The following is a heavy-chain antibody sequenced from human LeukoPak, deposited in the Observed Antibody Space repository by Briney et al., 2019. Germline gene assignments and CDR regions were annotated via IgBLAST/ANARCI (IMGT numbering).Heavy chain of an antibody. J-gene: IGHJ4*02. D-gene: IGHD2-21*01. V-gene: IGHV3-15*01. Sequence: GGSLRLSCAASGLTFNNAWMSWVPQAPGKGLEWVGHIKSKTDGETTDYAAPVKGRFTISRDDSKNTSYLQMNSLKTEDTAVYYCTTKRDRGDNCYDYWGQGTLVTVSS. CDR1: GLTFNNAW. CDR2: IKSKTDGETT. CDR3: TTKRDRGDNCYDY.